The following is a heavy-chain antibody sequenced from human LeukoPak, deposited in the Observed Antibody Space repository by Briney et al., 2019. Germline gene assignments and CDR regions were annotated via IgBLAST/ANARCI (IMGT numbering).Heavy chain of an antibody. V-gene: IGHV1-24*01. CDR1: GYTLTELS. CDR3: ATKYSSGHYYYYYYMDV. CDR2: FDPEDGET. Sequence: SVKVSCKVSGYTLTELSMHWVRQAPGKGLEWMGGFDPEDGETIYAQKFQGRVTMTEDTSTDTAYMELSSLRSEDTAVYYCATKYSSGHYYYYYYMDVWGKGTTVTVSS. D-gene: IGHD6-19*01. J-gene: IGHJ6*03.